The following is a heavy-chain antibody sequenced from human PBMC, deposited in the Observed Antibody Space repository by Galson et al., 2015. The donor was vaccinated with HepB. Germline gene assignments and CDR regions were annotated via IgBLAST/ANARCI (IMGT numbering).Heavy chain of an antibody. J-gene: IGHJ4*02. V-gene: IGHV4-59*01. D-gene: IGHD6-19*01. Sequence: LSLTCTVSGGSLSSYYWIWIRQPPEKGLVWIGNIHYSGNTNYNPSLKSRVTISVDTSKNQFSLKLTSVTAADTAVYYCARHPLGSGWIDYWGQGTPVTVSS. CDR3: ARHPLGSGWIDY. CDR2: IHYSGNT. CDR1: GGSLSSYY.